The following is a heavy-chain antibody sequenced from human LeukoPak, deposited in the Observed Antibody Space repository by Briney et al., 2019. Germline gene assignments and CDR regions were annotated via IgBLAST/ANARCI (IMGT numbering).Heavy chain of an antibody. CDR3: ARDIAVGESRTEQGDY. D-gene: IGHD3-10*01. J-gene: IGHJ4*02. Sequence: PGGSLRLSCAASGFTFSSYSMNWVRQAPGKGLEWVSSISSSSSYIYYADSVKGRFTISRDNAKNSLYLQMNSLRAEDTAVYYCARDIAVGESRTEQGDYWGQGTLVTVSS. CDR1: GFTFSSYS. V-gene: IGHV3-21*01. CDR2: ISSSSSYI.